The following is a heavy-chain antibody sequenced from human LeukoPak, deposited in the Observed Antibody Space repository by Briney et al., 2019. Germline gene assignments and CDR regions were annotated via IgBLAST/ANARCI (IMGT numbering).Heavy chain of an antibody. Sequence: ASVKVSCKASGYTFTSYDINWVRQATGQGLEWMGWMNPNSGNTGYAQKFQGRVTITRNTSISTAYMELSSLRSDDTAVYYCARSLDYYGMDVWGQGTTVTVSS. D-gene: IGHD6-13*01. CDR3: ARSLDYYGMDV. CDR1: GYTFTSYD. V-gene: IGHV1-8*03. J-gene: IGHJ6*02. CDR2: MNPNSGNT.